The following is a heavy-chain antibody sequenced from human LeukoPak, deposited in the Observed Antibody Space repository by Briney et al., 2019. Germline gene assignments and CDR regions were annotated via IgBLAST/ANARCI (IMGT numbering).Heavy chain of an antibody. V-gene: IGHV1-2*02. CDR2: INPNSGGT. J-gene: IGHJ5*02. D-gene: IGHD2-15*01. CDR1: GYTFTVYY. Sequence: ASVKVSCKASGYTFTVYYMHWVRQAPGQGLEWMGWINPNSGGTNYAQKFQGRVTMTRDTSISTAYMELSRLRSDDTAVYYCARDRRVVAARANWFDPWGQGTLVTVSS. CDR3: ARDRRVVAARANWFDP.